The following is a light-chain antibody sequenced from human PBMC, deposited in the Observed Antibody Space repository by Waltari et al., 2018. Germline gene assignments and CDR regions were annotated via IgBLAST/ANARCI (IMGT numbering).Light chain of an antibody. V-gene: IGKV3-11*01. CDR3: QQRRNWPLT. CDR1: HSVNWY. J-gene: IGKJ4*01. Sequence: EIVLTQSPATLSLSQGDRATLSCRASHSVNWYLAWYQQRPGQAPRLLIYDASNRATGIPARFSGSGSETDFTLTISSLQPEDSAVYYCQQRRNWPLTFGGGTKVEIK. CDR2: DAS.